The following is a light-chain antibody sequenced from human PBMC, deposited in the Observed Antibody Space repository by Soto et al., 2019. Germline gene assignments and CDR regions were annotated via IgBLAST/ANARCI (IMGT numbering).Light chain of an antibody. CDR2: DVS. V-gene: IGLV2-14*01. CDR1: SSDVGGYNY. Sequence: QSALTQPASVSGSPGQSITISCTGTSSDVGGYNYVSWYQQHPGKAPKLMLYDVSNRPSGVSNRFSGSKSGNTASLTISGLQAEDEADDYCSSYTIISTVVFGGGTKLTVL. J-gene: IGLJ2*01. CDR3: SSYTIISTVV.